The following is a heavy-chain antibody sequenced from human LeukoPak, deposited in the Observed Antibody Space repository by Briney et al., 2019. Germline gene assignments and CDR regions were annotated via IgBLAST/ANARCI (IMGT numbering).Heavy chain of an antibody. J-gene: IGHJ5*02. CDR3: ARETFDP. V-gene: IGHV3-74*01. CDR2: INSDGSST. CDR1: GFTFSRYW. Sequence: GGSLRLSCAASGFTFSRYWMHWVRQAPGKGLEWVSRINSDGSSTNYADAVKGRFTISRDNAKNTLYLQMNSLRAEDMAMYYCARETFDPWGQGTLVTVSS.